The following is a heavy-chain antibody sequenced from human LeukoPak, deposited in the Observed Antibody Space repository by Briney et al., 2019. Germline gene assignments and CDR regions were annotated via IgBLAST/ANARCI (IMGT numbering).Heavy chain of an antibody. V-gene: IGHV1-69*04. CDR1: GGTFSSYT. Sequence: SVTVSCKAFGGTFSSYTISWVRQAPGQGLEWMGRIIPILGIANYAQKFQGRVTITADKSTSTAYMELSSLRSEDTAVYYCARDGGGARLYNWFDPWGQGTLVTVSS. D-gene: IGHD3-16*01. J-gene: IGHJ5*02. CDR2: IIPILGIA. CDR3: ARDGGGARLYNWFDP.